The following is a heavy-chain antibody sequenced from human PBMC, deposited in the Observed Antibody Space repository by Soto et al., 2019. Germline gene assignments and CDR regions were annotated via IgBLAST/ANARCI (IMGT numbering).Heavy chain of an antibody. Sequence: SQTLSLTCAISGDSVSSNSAAWNWIRQSPSRGLEWLGRTYYRSKWYNDYAVSVKSRITINPDTSKNQFSLQLNSVTPEDTAVYYCARGXHGRIAAAGSYYYGMDVWGQGTTVTVSS. D-gene: IGHD6-13*01. CDR3: ARGXHGRIAAAGSYYYGMDV. CDR2: TYYRSKWYN. CDR1: GDSVSSNSAA. V-gene: IGHV6-1*01. J-gene: IGHJ6*02.